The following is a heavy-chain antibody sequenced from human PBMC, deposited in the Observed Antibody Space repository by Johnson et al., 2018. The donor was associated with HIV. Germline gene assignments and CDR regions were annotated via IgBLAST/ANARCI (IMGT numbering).Heavy chain of an antibody. CDR3: AGGFYYGSGSYHGAFDI. J-gene: IGHJ3*02. V-gene: IGHV3-11*04. D-gene: IGHD3-10*01. Sequence: QEKLVESGGGLVKPGGSLRLSCAASGFTFSDYYMSWIRQAPGKGLEWVSYISSSGNTIFYADSVKGRFTISRDNAKNSLFLQMNSLRAEDTAVYYCAGGFYYGSGSYHGAFDIWVQGTMVTVSS. CDR1: GFTFSDYY. CDR2: ISSSGNTI.